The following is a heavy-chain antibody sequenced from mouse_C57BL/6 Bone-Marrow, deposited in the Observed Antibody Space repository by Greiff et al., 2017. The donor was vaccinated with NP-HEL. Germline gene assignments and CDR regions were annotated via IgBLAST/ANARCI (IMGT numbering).Heavy chain of an antibody. V-gene: IGHV5-17*01. J-gene: IGHJ4*01. D-gene: IGHD6-1*01. CDR3: GRGGFSAVGY. CDR2: ISSGSSTI. Sequence: DVKLQESGGGLVKPGGSLKLSCAASGFTFSDYGMHWVRQAPEKGLEWVAYISSGSSTIYYADTVKGRFTISRDNAKNTLLLQMTRLGLEDTAMCYCGRGGFSAVGYWGQGTSVTVSS. CDR1: GFTFSDYG.